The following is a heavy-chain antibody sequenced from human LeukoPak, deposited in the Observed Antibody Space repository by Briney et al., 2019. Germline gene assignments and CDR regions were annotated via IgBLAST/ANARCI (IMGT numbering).Heavy chain of an antibody. Sequence: GASVTVSCKASGYTFSSYNIKWVRQAPGQGLEFMGRISPSGGSTSYAQKFRGRVTMTRDTSTSTFYMEVSSLTSEDTAIYYCARAGVYDSTGYYSSSHPASDYWGQGTLVTVSS. J-gene: IGHJ4*02. D-gene: IGHD3-22*01. V-gene: IGHV1-46*01. CDR1: GYTFSSYN. CDR2: ISPSGGST. CDR3: ARAGVYDSTGYYSSSHPASDY.